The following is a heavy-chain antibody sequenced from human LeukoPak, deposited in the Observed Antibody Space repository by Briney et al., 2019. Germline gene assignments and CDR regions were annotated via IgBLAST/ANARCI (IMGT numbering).Heavy chain of an antibody. CDR3: ARVVGGVLLWFGEPYYFDY. J-gene: IGHJ4*02. D-gene: IGHD3-10*01. CDR1: GFTFRNYA. CDR2: IYYSGNT. V-gene: IGHV4-59*01. Sequence: GSLRLSCAASGFTFRNYAMHWVRQAPGKGLEWIGYIYYSGNTNYNPSLKSRVTISVDTSKNQFSLKLSSVTAADTAVYYCARVVGGVLLWFGEPYYFDYWGQGTLVTVSS.